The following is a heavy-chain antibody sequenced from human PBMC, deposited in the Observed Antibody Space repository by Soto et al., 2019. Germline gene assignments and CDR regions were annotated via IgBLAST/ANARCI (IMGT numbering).Heavy chain of an antibody. V-gene: IGHV4-59*01. J-gene: IGHJ6*02. CDR1: GGSISRYY. Sequence: PSETLSLTCTVAGGSISRYYWSWIRQSPGKGLEWIGYIYYSGSTNYNPSLKSRVTISVDTSKNQFSLKLSSVTAADTAVYYCARYYYYGMDVWGQGTTVTVSS. CDR2: IYYSGST. CDR3: ARYYYYGMDV.